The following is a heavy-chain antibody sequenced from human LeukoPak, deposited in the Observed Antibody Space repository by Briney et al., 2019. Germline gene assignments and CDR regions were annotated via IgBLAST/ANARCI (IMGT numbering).Heavy chain of an antibody. J-gene: IGHJ6*03. V-gene: IGHV1-2*02. CDR2: INPNSGGT. CDR3: ARLGSGYYYYYYMDV. D-gene: IGHD2-15*01. Sequence: GSSVKVSCKASGYTFTGNYIHWVRQAPGQGLEWMGWINPNSGGTNYAQKFQGRVTMTRDTSISKAYMELSSLRSDDTAVYYCARLGSGYYYYYYMDVWGKGTTVTVSS. CDR1: GYTFTGNY.